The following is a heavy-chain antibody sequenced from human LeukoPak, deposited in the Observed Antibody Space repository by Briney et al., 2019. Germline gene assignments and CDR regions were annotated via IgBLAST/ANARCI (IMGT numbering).Heavy chain of an antibody. J-gene: IGHJ4*02. CDR2: ISSSSSYI. Sequence: GGSLRLSCAASGFTFSSYSMNWVRQAPGKGLEWVSSISSSSSYIHYADSVKGRFTISRDNAKNSLYLQMNSLRAEDTAVYYCARDSYYYDSSGYYFDYWGQGTLVTVSS. CDR1: GFTFSSYS. D-gene: IGHD3-22*01. V-gene: IGHV3-21*01. CDR3: ARDSYYYDSSGYYFDY.